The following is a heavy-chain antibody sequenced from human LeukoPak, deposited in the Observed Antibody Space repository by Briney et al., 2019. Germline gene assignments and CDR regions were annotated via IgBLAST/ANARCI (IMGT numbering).Heavy chain of an antibody. Sequence: GGSLRLSCAASGFTFSSHWMHWVRQAPGKGLVWVSRINSDGSSTSYADSVKGRFTISRDNAKNTLYLQMNSLRAEDTAVYYCAREHDYGGNPYFDYWGQGTLVTVSS. CDR2: INSDGSST. D-gene: IGHD4-23*01. CDR3: AREHDYGGNPYFDY. CDR1: GFTFSSHW. V-gene: IGHV3-74*01. J-gene: IGHJ4*02.